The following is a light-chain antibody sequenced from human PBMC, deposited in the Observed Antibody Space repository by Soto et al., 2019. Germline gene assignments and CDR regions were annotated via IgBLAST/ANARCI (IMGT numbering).Light chain of an antibody. CDR1: QGIRHF. CDR2: AAS. CDR3: QKYSSVPV. V-gene: IGKV1-27*01. Sequence: DIQMTQSPTSLSASVGDRVTITCRASQGIRHFVAWYQQKPGKAPKLLIYAASTLQSGVRSRFSGSGSGTDFTLTINRLQPEDVATYSCQKYSSVPVFGPGTKVEIK. J-gene: IGKJ3*01.